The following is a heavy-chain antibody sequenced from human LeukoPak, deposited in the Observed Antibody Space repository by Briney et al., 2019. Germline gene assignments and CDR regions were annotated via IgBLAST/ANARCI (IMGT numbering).Heavy chain of an antibody. Sequence: SVKVSCKASGGTFSSYAISWVRQAPGQGLEWMGRIIPIFGTANYAQKFQGRDTITTDESTSTAYMELSSLRSEDTAVYYCARDTSSSHEMIVFDYWGQGTLVTVSS. V-gene: IGHV1-69*05. CDR3: ARDTSSSHEMIVFDY. J-gene: IGHJ4*02. D-gene: IGHD6-6*01. CDR2: IIPIFGTA. CDR1: GGTFSSYA.